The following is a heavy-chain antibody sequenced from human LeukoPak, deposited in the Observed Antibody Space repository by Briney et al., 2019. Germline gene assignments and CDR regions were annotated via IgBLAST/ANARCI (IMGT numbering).Heavy chain of an antibody. V-gene: IGHV1-2*06. D-gene: IGHD2-15*01. CDR1: GYTFTGYY. J-gene: IGHJ4*02. CDR2: INPNSGGT. CDR3: ARDQRIRCSGGSCYSAVSSSGWYGLFDY. Sequence: ASVKVSCKASGYTFTGYYMHWVRQAPGQGLEWMGRINPNSGGTNSAQKFQGRVTMTRDTSISTAYMELSRLRSDDTAVYYCARDQRIRCSGGSCYSAVSSSGWYGLFDYWGQGTLVTVSS.